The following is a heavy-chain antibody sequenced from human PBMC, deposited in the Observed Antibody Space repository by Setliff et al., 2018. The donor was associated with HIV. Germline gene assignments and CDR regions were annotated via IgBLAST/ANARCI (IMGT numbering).Heavy chain of an antibody. J-gene: IGHJ6*03. Sequence: PSETLSLTCTVSGGSIRSTSHYWGWIRQPPGKGLEWIGSIYYSGSTHYNPSLKSRVIMSVDTSRNQFSLKLSSVTAADTAVYYCARGHDNKYYYFYYMDVWGKGTTVTVSS. CDR2: IYYSGST. D-gene: IGHD3-9*01. CDR1: GGSIRSTSHY. CDR3: ARGHDNKYYYFYYMDV. V-gene: IGHV4-39*07.